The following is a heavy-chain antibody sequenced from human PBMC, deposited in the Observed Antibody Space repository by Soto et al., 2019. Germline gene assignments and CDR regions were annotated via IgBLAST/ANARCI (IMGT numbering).Heavy chain of an antibody. J-gene: IGHJ4*02. CDR3: VTQLWNY. Sequence: EVQLLESGGGLVQPGGSLRLSCAVSGLTFTSLHLSWVRQPPGKGLEWVSAIQGSDLNTYYADSVRGRFTISRDISKNTLFLQMNSLSTEDTAVYFCVTQLWNYCGQGTLVTVSS. V-gene: IGHV3-23*01. CDR1: GLTFTSLH. CDR2: IQGSDLNT. D-gene: IGHD2-21*01.